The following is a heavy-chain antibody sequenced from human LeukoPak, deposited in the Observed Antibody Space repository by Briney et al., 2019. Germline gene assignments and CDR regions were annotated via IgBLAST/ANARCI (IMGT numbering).Heavy chain of an antibody. Sequence: SETLSLTCTVSGGSIISSTYYWGWIRQPPGKGLEWIGTINYSGSTYYNPPLKSRVTISIDTSKNQFSLKLSSVTAADTAMYYCARREVGATFDYWGQGTLVTVSS. CDR1: GGSIISSTYY. D-gene: IGHD1-26*01. J-gene: IGHJ4*02. CDR2: INYSGST. CDR3: ARREVGATFDY. V-gene: IGHV4-39*01.